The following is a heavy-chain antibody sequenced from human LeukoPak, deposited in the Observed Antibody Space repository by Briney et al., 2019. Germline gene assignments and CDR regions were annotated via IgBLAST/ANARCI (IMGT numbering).Heavy chain of an antibody. CDR1: GFTFSSYS. CDR2: ISSSSSYI. J-gene: IGHJ4*02. V-gene: IGHV3-21*01. Sequence: GGSLRLSCAASGFTFSSYSMNWVRQAPGKGLEWVSSISSSSSYIYYADSVKGRFTISRDNAKNSLYLQMNSLRAEDTAVYYCAGALRIAVAEFDYWGQETLVTVSS. D-gene: IGHD6-19*01. CDR3: AGALRIAVAEFDY.